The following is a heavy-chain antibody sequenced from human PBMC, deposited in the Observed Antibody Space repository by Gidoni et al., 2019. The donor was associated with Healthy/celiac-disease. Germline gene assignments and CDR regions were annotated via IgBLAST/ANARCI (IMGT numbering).Heavy chain of an antibody. J-gene: IGHJ6*02. Sequence: QVQLVESGGGVVQPGRSLRLSCAAYGFTLRSYAMHWVRQAPGKGLEWVAVISYDGSNKYYADSVKGRFTISRDNSKNTLYLQMNSLRAEDTAVYYCARDRGQVTTPHYYGMDVWGQGTTVTVSS. D-gene: IGHD4-17*01. CDR1: GFTLRSYA. V-gene: IGHV3-30*04. CDR3: ARDRGQVTTPHYYGMDV. CDR2: ISYDGSNK.